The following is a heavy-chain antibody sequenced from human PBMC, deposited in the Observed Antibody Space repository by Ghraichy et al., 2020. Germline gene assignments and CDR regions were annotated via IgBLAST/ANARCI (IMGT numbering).Heavy chain of an antibody. CDR2: ISYDGSNK. CDR1: GFTFSSYA. CDR3: NSVGGSYLNGMDV. J-gene: IGHJ6*02. D-gene: IGHD1-26*01. V-gene: IGHV3-30-3*01. Sequence: LSLTCAASGFTFSSYAMHWVRQAPGKGLEWVAVISYDGSNKYYADSVKGRFTISRDNSKNTLYLQMNSLRAEDTAVYYCNSVGGSYLNGMDVWGQGTTVTVSS.